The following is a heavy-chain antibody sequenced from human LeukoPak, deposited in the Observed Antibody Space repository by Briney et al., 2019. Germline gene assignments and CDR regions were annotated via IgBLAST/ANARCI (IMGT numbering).Heavy chain of an antibody. D-gene: IGHD1-26*01. J-gene: IGHJ6*03. Sequence: GGSLRLSCAASGFTFSSYAMSWVRQAPGKGLEWVSAVSGGGGSRFYADSVKGRFTISRDNSKNTQFLQMTSLRADDTAVYYCAKSGSYPGGYYYYMDVWGKGTTVTVSS. CDR1: GFTFSSYA. CDR3: AKSGSYPGGYYYYMDV. CDR2: VSGGGGSR. V-gene: IGHV3-23*01.